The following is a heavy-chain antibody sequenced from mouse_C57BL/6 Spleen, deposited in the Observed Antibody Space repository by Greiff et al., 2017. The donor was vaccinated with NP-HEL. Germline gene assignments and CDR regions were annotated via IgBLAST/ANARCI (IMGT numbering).Heavy chain of an antibody. Sequence: EVQLQQSGPELVKPGASVKMSCKASGYTFTDYNMHWVKQSHGKSLEWIGYINPNNGGTSYNQKFKGKATLTVNKSSSTAYMELRSLTSEESAVYYCARTTTVVAPYFDYWGQGTTLTVSS. CDR1: GYTFTDYN. CDR3: ARTTTVVAPYFDY. V-gene: IGHV1-22*01. J-gene: IGHJ2*01. D-gene: IGHD1-1*01. CDR2: INPNNGGT.